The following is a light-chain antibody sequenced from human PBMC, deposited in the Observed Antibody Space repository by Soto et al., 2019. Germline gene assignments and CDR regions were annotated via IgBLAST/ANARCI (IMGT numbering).Light chain of an antibody. CDR1: QSLMHSDGNTY. Sequence: DVVMTQSPLSLPVTLGQPASISCRSSQSLMHSDGNTYLNWFQQRPGQSPRRLIYEVSDRDSGVPDRFNGSGSGTDFTLKISRVEAEDVGVYYCMQGTHWPWTFGQGTEVEIK. V-gene: IGKV2-30*02. CDR2: EVS. CDR3: MQGTHWPWT. J-gene: IGKJ1*01.